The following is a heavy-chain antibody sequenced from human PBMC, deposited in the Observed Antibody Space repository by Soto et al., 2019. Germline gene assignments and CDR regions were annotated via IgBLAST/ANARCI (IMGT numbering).Heavy chain of an antibody. V-gene: IGHV4-34*01. CDR3: ARSTHAD. CDR1: GGSFSGYY. J-gene: IGHJ4*02. CDR2: INHSGST. Sequence: EILSLVCAVDGGSFSGYYWSWIRQPPGKGLEWIGEINHSGSTNYKPSLKSRVTISVDTSKQQFSLKLSSVTAADTAVYYCARSTHADWGEGTPVTVSS.